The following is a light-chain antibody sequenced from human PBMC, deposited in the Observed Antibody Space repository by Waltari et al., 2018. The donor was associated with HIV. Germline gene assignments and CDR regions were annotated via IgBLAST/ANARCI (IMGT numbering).Light chain of an antibody. CDR1: QSAATN. CDR2: GPG. J-gene: IGKJ2*01. CDR3: QQYNSSPT. Sequence: EILMTQSPATLAVSPGDRATLSCKASQSAATNIAWYQQKPGQPIGLLMYGPGNTATGVSGRFSGSGSGTDFTLTINNLQSDDSAVYFCQQYNSSPTFGQGTKVEV. V-gene: IGKV3-15*01.